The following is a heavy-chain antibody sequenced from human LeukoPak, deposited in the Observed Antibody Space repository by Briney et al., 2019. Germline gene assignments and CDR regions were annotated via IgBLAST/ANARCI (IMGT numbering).Heavy chain of an antibody. D-gene: IGHD1-26*01. CDR1: GYTFTSYD. Sequence: ASVKVSCKASGYTFTSYDINWVRLATGQGLEWMGWMNPNSGNTGYAQKFQGRVTMTRNTSISTAYMELSSLRSEDTAVYYCASSYSVTYYYYYGMDVWGQGTTVTVSS. J-gene: IGHJ6*02. V-gene: IGHV1-8*01. CDR2: MNPNSGNT. CDR3: ASSYSVTYYYYYGMDV.